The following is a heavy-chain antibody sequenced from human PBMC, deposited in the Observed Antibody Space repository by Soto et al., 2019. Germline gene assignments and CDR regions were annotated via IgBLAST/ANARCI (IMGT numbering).Heavy chain of an antibody. Sequence: QSGGSLRLSCAASGFTFSSYAIHWVRQAPGKGLEWVAVISYDGNNNYYADSVKGRFTISRDNSKNTLYLQMNSLRAEDTAVYYCARGHYDSSGYSFDCWGQGTLVTVSS. J-gene: IGHJ4*02. V-gene: IGHV3-30-3*01. CDR1: GFTFSSYA. CDR3: ARGHYDSSGYSFDC. CDR2: ISYDGNNN. D-gene: IGHD3-22*01.